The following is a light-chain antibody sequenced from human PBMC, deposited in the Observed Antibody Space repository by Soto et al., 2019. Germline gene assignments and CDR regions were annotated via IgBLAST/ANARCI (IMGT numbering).Light chain of an antibody. CDR2: KAS. V-gene: IGKV1-5*03. J-gene: IGKJ4*01. CDR3: QQYNSYPLT. Sequence: DIQMTQSPSTLSASVGDRVTITCRASQSNSSWLAWYQQKPGKAPKLLIYKASSLESGVPSRFSGSGSGTEFTLSISSLQPDDFATYYCQQYNSYPLTFGGGTKVEIK. CDR1: QSNSSW.